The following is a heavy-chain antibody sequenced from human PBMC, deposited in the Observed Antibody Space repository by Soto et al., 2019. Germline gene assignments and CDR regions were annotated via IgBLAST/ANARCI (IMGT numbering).Heavy chain of an antibody. D-gene: IGHD3-10*01. CDR1: GYTLTELS. J-gene: IGHJ4*02. CDR3: GTHYYGSGTFTFDC. CDR2: FDPEDGET. Sequence: QVQLVQSGAEVKKPGASVKVSCKVSGYTLTELSMHWVRQAPGKRIEWMGGFDPEDGETIYAQKFQGRVTMTEDTSTDTAYMELSSLRSEDTAVYYWGTHYYGSGTFTFDCWGQGPLVTVSS. V-gene: IGHV1-24*01.